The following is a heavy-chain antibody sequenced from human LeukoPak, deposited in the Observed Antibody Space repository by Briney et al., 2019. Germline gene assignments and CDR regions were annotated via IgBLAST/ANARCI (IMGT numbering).Heavy chain of an antibody. V-gene: IGHV3-30-3*01. CDR1: GFTFSSYA. CDR2: ISYDGSNK. D-gene: IGHD2/OR15-2a*01. CDR3: ARVSPGGPGYGMDV. Sequence: PGGSLRLSCAASGFTFSSYAMHWVRQAPGKGLEWVAVISYDGSNKYYADSVKGRFTISRDDSKNTLYLQMNSLRAEDTAVYYCARVSPGGPGYGMDVWGQGTTVTVSS. J-gene: IGHJ6*02.